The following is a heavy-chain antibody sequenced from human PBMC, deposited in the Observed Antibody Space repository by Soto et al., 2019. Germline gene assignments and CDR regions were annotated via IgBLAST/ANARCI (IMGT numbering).Heavy chain of an antibody. V-gene: IGHV4-30-4*01. Sequence: SETLSLTCTVSGGSISSGDYYWSWIRQPPGKGLEWIGYVYYSGSTYYNPSLKSRVTISVDTPKNQFSLKLSSVTAADTAVYYCAREARDYDILTGYFAPWINWGQGTLVTVSS. D-gene: IGHD3-9*01. CDR2: VYYSGST. J-gene: IGHJ4*02. CDR3: AREARDYDILTGYFAPWIN. CDR1: GGSISSGDYY.